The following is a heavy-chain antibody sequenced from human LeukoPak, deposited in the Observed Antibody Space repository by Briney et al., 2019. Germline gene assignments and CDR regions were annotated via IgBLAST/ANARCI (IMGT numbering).Heavy chain of an antibody. D-gene: IGHD2-21*01. J-gene: IGHJ3*02. CDR3: ARYGPVVNARAFDI. CDR2: IRNKANSYTT. CDR1: GFTFSDHY. V-gene: IGHV3-72*01. Sequence: GGSLRLSCAASGFTFSDHYMDWVRQAPGKGLEWVGRIRNKANSYTTEYAASVKGRFTISREDSKNSLYLQMNSLKTEDTAVYYCARYGPVVNARAFDIWGQGTMVTVSS.